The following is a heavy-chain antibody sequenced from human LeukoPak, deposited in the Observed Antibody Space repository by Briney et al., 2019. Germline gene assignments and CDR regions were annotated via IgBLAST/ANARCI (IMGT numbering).Heavy chain of an antibody. CDR2: ISGSGGST. V-gene: IGHV3-23*01. D-gene: IGHD4-11*01. Sequence: GGPLRLSCAASGFTFSSYHMSWVRQAPGKGLEWVSAISGSGGSTYYADSVKGRCTISRDNSKHTLYLKMNSLRADDTAVYYCAKRMTTLGGPFDIWGQGTMVTVSS. CDR1: GFTFSSYH. CDR3: AKRMTTLGGPFDI. J-gene: IGHJ3*02.